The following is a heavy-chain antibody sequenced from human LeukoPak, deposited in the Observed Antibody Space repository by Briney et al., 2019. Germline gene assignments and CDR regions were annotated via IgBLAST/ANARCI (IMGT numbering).Heavy chain of an antibody. CDR3: ARQVRGTDYDILTGYYY. V-gene: IGHV4-39*01. CDR2: IYYSGST. D-gene: IGHD3-9*01. J-gene: IGHJ4*02. Sequence: SETLSLTCTVSGGSISSSSYYWGWLRQPPGKGLEWIGSIYYSGSTYYNPSLKSRVTISVDTSKNQFSLKLSSVTAADTAVYYCARQVRGTDYDILTGYYYWGQGTLVTVSS. CDR1: GGSISSSSYY.